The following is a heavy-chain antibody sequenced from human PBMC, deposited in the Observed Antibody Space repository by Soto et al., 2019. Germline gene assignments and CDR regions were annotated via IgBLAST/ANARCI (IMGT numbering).Heavy chain of an antibody. Sequence: SVKVSCKASGGTFSSYAISWVRQAPGQGLEWMGGIIPIFGTANYAQKFQGRVTITADESTSTAYMELSSLRSEDTAVYYCARVPTYYYDSSGYYFDYWGQGTLVTAPQ. CDR2: IIPIFGTA. CDR3: ARVPTYYYDSSGYYFDY. CDR1: GGTFSSYA. V-gene: IGHV1-69*13. D-gene: IGHD3-22*01. J-gene: IGHJ4*02.